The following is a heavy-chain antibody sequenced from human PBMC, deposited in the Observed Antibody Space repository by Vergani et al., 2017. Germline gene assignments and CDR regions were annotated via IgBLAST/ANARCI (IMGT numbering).Heavy chain of an antibody. CDR2: VFSSGST. Sequence: QVQLQESGPGLVKPSETLSLTCAVSGYSISSGYYWGWIRQPPGKGLEWIGRVFSSGSTVYNPALKSRVIMSLDTSKKQLSLNLTSVTAADTAVYYCAKGPTSSRGYFDHWGQGTLVIASS. CDR3: AKGPTSSRGYFDH. J-gene: IGHJ4*03. CDR1: GYSISSGYY. D-gene: IGHD5-24*01. V-gene: IGHV4-38-2*01.